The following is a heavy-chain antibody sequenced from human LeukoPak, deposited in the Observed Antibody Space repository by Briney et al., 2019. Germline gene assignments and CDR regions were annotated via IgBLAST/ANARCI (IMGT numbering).Heavy chain of an antibody. J-gene: IGHJ5*02. CDR2: IYISGST. Sequence: PSETLSLTCTVSGGSISSYYWSWIRQPPGKGLEWIGYIYISGSTNYNPSLKSRVTISVDTSKNQFSLKLSSVTAADTAVYYCARESGASGWYVWFDPWGQGTLVTVSS. V-gene: IGHV4-4*09. CDR1: GGSISSYY. CDR3: ARESGASGWYVWFDP. D-gene: IGHD6-19*01.